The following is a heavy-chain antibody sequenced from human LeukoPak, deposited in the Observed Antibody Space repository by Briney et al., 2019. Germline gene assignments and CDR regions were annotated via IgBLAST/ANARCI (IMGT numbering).Heavy chain of an antibody. Sequence: SCKASGYTFSSYGMSWVRQAPGKGLEWVSAISGSGGSTYYADSVKGRFTISRDNSKNTLYLQMNSLRAEDTAVYYCARADQWLTPYYFDYWGQGTLVTVSS. J-gene: IGHJ4*02. D-gene: IGHD6-19*01. CDR1: GYTFSSYG. CDR2: ISGSGGST. V-gene: IGHV3-23*01. CDR3: ARADQWLTPYYFDY.